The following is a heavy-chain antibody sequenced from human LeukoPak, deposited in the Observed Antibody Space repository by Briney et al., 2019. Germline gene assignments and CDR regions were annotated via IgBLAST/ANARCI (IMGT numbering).Heavy chain of an antibody. CDR1: GFTFDDYA. CDR2: ISWNSGSI. V-gene: IGHV3-9*01. J-gene: IGHJ3*02. Sequence: GGSLRLSCAASGFTFDDYAMHWVRQAPGKGLEWVSGISWNSGSIGYADSVKGRFTISRDNAKNSLYLQMNSLRAEDTALYYCARATTVLTLSAFDIWGQGTMVTVSS. D-gene: IGHD4-23*01. CDR3: ARATTVLTLSAFDI.